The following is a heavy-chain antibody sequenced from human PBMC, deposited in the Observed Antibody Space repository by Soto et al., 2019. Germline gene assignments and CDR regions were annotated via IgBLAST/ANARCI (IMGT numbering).Heavy chain of an antibody. CDR3: ARRGPGTYFDY. Sequence: EVQLLDSGGGLVQPGGSLRLSCAASGFTFRSYAMNWVRQAPGKGLEWVSVISGSGGSTYYADSVKGRFTISRDNSKNTLYLQMNSLRAEETALYYCARRGPGTYFDYWGQGTLVTVSS. CDR2: ISGSGGST. V-gene: IGHV3-23*01. D-gene: IGHD6-13*01. CDR1: GFTFRSYA. J-gene: IGHJ4*02.